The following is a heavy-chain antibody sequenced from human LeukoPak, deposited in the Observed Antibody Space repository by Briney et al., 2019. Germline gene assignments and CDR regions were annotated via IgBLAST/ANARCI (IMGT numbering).Heavy chain of an antibody. D-gene: IGHD3-22*01. CDR1: GYTSTSYA. J-gene: IGHJ4*02. Sequence: ASVKVSCKASGYTSTSYAIHWVRQAPGQRLEWMGWINAGNGNTKYSQKFQGRVTITRDTSASTAYMEPSSLRSEDTAVYYCARGSSGYPRYFDYWGQGTLVTVSS. CDR3: ARGSSGYPRYFDY. CDR2: INAGNGNT. V-gene: IGHV1-3*01.